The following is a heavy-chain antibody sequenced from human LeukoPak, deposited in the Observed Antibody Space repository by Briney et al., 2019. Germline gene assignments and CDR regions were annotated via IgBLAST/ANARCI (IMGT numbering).Heavy chain of an antibody. J-gene: IGHJ1*01. V-gene: IGHV4-4*02. CDR1: GSSISSSNW. D-gene: IGHD6-13*01. CDR3: ASGGIAAAGAEYFHH. Sequence: NTSGTLSLTCAVSGSSISSSNWWRWVRLPPGEGLEWIGEIYHSGSTNYNPSLKSRVTISVDKSKNQFSLKLSSVTAADTPVYYCASGGIAAAGAEYFHHWGQGTLVTVSS. CDR2: IYHSGST.